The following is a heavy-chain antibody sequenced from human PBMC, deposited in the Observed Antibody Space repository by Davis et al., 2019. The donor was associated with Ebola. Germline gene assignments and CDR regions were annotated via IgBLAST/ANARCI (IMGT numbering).Heavy chain of an antibody. CDR3: VRDYGRGWSSFYYYMDV. Sequence: GGSLRLSCAASGFIFDDYGVNWIRQAPGKGLECISYISSSGSSIYYADSVKGLFTISRDNAKNSLYLQMNGLRAEDTAVYYCVRDYGRGWSSFYYYMDVWGKGTTVTVSS. CDR1: GFIFDDYG. V-gene: IGHV3-11*04. D-gene: IGHD3-10*01. J-gene: IGHJ6*03. CDR2: ISSSGSSI.